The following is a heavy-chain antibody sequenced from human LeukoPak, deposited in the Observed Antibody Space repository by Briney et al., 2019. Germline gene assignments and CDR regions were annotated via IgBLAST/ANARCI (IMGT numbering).Heavy chain of an antibody. CDR3: ARGDLDIAARR. D-gene: IGHD6-6*01. CDR1: GGTFTSYA. CDR2: IIPIFGTA. V-gene: IGHV1-69*05. Sequence: SVKVSCNASGGTFTSYAISWVRQAPGQGLEWMGGIIPIFGTANYAQKFQGRVTITTAESTSTAYMELSSLRSEDTAVYYCARGDLDIAARRWDQGTLVTVSS. J-gene: IGHJ4*02.